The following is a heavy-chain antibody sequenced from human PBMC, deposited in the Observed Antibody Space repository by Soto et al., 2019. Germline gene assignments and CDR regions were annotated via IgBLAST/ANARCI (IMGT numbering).Heavy chain of an antibody. Sequence: EVQLVEPGGGLVQPGGSLRISCAASGFTFSSYWMHWVRQAPGKGLVWVSRIKGDASSTNYADLVKGRFIISRDSAENTLYLQMNSLRAEDTAVYYCARGLPGYYGADVWGQGTTVTVSS. CDR1: GFTFSSYW. V-gene: IGHV3-74*01. J-gene: IGHJ6*02. D-gene: IGHD5-18*01. CDR3: ARGLPGYYGADV. CDR2: IKGDASST.